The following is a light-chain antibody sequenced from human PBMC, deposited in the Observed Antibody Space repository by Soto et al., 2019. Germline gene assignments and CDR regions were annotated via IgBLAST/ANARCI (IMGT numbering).Light chain of an antibody. V-gene: IGKV3-20*01. CDR1: QTVSDNY. CDR2: GAS. Sequence: EIVLTQSPGTLSLSPGERATLSCRASQTVSDNYLAWYQQRPGQTPRLLIYGASSRATGIPDRFSGSGSGTDFTLTISRLEPEDFAVYYCQQYGSSVLTFGGGTKVEIK. CDR3: QQYGSSVLT. J-gene: IGKJ4*01.